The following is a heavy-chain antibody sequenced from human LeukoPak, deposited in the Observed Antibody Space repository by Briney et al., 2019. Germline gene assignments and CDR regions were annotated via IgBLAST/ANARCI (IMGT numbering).Heavy chain of an antibody. J-gene: IGHJ4*02. V-gene: IGHV1-69*04. Sequence: SVKVSCKASGGTFSSYAISWVRQAPGQGLEWMGRIIPILGIANYAQKFQGRVTITADKSTSTAYMELSSLRSEGTAVYYCARVGCSSTSCYLYYFDYWGQGTLVTVSS. CDR1: GGTFSSYA. CDR2: IIPILGIA. D-gene: IGHD2-2*01. CDR3: ARVGCSSTSCYLYYFDY.